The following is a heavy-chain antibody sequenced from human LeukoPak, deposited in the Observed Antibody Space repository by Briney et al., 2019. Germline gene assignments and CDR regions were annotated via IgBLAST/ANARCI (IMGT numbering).Heavy chain of an antibody. CDR3: ARDPYSGSYGDSYYYYMDV. CDR2: INSDGSST. V-gene: IGHV3-74*01. J-gene: IGHJ6*03. CDR1: GFTVSSNY. Sequence: GGSLRLSCAASGFTVSSNYMSWVRQAPGKGLVWVSRINSDGSSTSYADSVKGRFTISRDNAKNTLYLQMNSLRAEDTAIYYCARDPYSGSYGDSYYYYMDVWGKGTTVTISS. D-gene: IGHD1-26*01.